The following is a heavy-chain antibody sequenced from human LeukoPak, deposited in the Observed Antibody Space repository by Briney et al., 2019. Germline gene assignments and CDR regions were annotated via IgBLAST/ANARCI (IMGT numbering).Heavy chain of an antibody. D-gene: IGHD6-19*01. CDR2: IHYRGST. J-gene: IGHJ4*02. CDR1: GGSINGYY. V-gene: IGHV4-59*01. CDR3: AAEFDNEHWLDWDY. Sequence: PSETLSLTCTVSGGSINGYYWNWIRQAPGKGLELIGYIHYRGSTNYNPSLKSRVTISVDMSENQFSLKLSSVTAADTAVYYCAAEFDNEHWLDWDYWGRGTLVTVSS.